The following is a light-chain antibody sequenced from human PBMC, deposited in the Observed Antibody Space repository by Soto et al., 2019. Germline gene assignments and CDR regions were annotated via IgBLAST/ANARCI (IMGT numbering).Light chain of an antibody. J-gene: IGLJ1*01. V-gene: IGLV2-8*01. CDR3: GSYAGSYNFRYV. CDR2: EVT. Sequence: QSALTQPPSASGSPGQAVTISCTGSSSDVGANNYVSWYQQHPGKAPKLMIYEVTKRPSGVPDRFSGSKSGNTASLTVSGLQAEDDADYYCGSYAGSYNFRYVFGTGTKLTVL. CDR1: SSDVGANNY.